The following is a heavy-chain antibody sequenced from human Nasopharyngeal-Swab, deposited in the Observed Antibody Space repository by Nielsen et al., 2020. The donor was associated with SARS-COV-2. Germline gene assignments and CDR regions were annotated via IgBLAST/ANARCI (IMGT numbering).Heavy chain of an antibody. V-gene: IGHV4-39*01. Sequence: WIRQPPGKGLEWIGSIYYSGTTYYNPSHKSRVTISVDTSKNQFSLKLSSVTAADTAVYYCARQPGNYDYVWGSYRPDGAFDFWGQGTMVTVSS. CDR2: IYYSGTT. CDR3: ARQPGNYDYVWGSYRPDGAFDF. J-gene: IGHJ3*01. D-gene: IGHD3-16*02.